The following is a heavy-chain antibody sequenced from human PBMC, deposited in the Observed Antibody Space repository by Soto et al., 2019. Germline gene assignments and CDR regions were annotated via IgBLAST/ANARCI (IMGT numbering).Heavy chain of an antibody. V-gene: IGHV2-5*01. CDR1: GFSLSTSGVG. J-gene: IGHJ6*02. CDR3: AQXPSSGSTWDDYYYGMDV. D-gene: IGHD1-26*01. CDR2: IYWNDDK. Sequence: SGPTLVNPTQTLTLTCTFSGFSLSTSGVGVGWIRQPPGKALEWLALIYWNDDKRYSPSLKSRLTITKDTSKNQVVLTMTNMDPVDTATYYCAQXPSSGSTWDDYYYGMDVWGQGTTVTVSS.